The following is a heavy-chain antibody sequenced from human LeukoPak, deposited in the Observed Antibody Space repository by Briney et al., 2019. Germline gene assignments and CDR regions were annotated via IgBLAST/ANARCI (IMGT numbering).Heavy chain of an antibody. Sequence: GGSLKISCKCSGYSFTSYWIGWARQMPGEGLEWMGIIYTSDSDPSKSPSFQGQVTLEADKPISTAYLQWSSLRAPDTAMHYCARLRTAGIAAGNGDHWGQGTLVTVSS. D-gene: IGHD6-13*01. CDR2: IYTSDSDP. CDR1: GYSFTSYW. V-gene: IGHV5-51*01. CDR3: ARLRTAGIAAGNGDH. J-gene: IGHJ4*02.